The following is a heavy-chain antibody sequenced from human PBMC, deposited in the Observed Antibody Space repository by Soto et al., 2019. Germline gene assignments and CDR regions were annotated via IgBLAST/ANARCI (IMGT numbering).Heavy chain of an antibody. J-gene: IGHJ4*02. CDR2: IRGSGGTT. CDR3: AGPVGCYQVLFGTWYGTRSDY. D-gene: IGHD6-13*01. Sequence: GGSLRLSCAASGPSFSSYPMTWVRQAPGKGLERVSPIRGSGGTTLYAASVRGRLIIYTDNSKNKVYLDMSSQRAEGTSLYYCAGPVGCYQVLFGTWYGTRSDYCGQGTLVTVSS. V-gene: IGHV3-23*01. CDR1: GPSFSSYP.